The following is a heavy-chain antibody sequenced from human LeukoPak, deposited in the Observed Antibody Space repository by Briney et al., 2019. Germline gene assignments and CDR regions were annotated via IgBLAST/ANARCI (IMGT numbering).Heavy chain of an antibody. CDR1: GCSFTNYW. J-gene: IGHJ4*02. CDR3: APNPRGYCSGGRCYIGY. V-gene: IGHV5-51*01. Sequence: GEPLQISCEGSGCSFTNYWIGWVRQLPGKGLEWMGIIYPGDSDTRDSPSFQGQVTISADKSISTAYLQWSSLKASDTAMYFCAPNPRGYCSGGRCYIGYWGQGTLVTVSS. D-gene: IGHD2-15*01. CDR2: IYPGDSDT.